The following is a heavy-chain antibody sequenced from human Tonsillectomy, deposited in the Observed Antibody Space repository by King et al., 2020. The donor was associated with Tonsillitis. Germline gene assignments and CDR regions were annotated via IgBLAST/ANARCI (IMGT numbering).Heavy chain of an antibody. CDR3: VKAFPGILPRPKTTGFDP. D-gene: IGHD1-26*01. CDR2: ISNNGGST. CDR1: GFTFRDSP. J-gene: IGHJ5*02. V-gene: IGHV3-64D*06. Sequence: EVQLVESGGGLIQPGGSLRLSCSASGFTFRDSPMHWVRQAPGKGLEYVAVISNNGGSTFYANSVNGRFTISRDNSKNTLYLHMRSLRPEDTAIYYCVKAFPGILPRPKTTGFDPWGQGTLVTVSS.